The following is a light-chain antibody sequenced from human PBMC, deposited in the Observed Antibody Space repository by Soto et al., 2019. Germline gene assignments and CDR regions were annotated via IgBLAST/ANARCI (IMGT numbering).Light chain of an antibody. Sequence: DIVMTRSPDSLAVSLVESSTINCKCSRIVLYKSNNKNHLAWYQQKPGQAPRLLIYGASTRATGTPARFSGGGSGTDFTLTISSLEPEDFAVYYCQQRSNWPSITFGQGTRLEI. CDR1: RIVLYKSNNKNH. V-gene: IGKV4-1*01. CDR2: GAS. J-gene: IGKJ5*01. CDR3: QQRSNWPSIT.